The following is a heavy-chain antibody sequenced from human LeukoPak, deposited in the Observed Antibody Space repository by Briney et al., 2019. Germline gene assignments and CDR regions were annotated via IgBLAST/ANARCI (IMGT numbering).Heavy chain of an antibody. V-gene: IGHV3-21*01. D-gene: IGHD2-8*02. CDR2: ISSSSSYI. J-gene: IGHJ4*02. Sequence: GGSLRLSCAASGFTFSSYSMNWVRQAPGKGLEWLSSISSSSSYIYYADSVKGRFTISRDNAKNSLYLQMNSLRAEDTAVYYCAKERGVSKPFDYWGQGTLVTVSS. CDR3: AKERGVSKPFDY. CDR1: GFTFSSYS.